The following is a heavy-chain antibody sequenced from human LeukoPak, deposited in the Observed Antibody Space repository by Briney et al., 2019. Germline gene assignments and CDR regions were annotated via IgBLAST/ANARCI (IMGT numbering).Heavy chain of an antibody. CDR3: ARRRIIVGAFDI. J-gene: IGHJ3*02. CDR1: GGSFSGYY. D-gene: IGHD3-16*02. Sequence: PSETLSLTCAVYGGSFSGYYWSWIRQPPGKGLEWIGEINHSGSTNYNPSLKSRVTISVDTSKNQFSLKLSSVTAADTAVYYCARRRIIVGAFDIWGQGTMVTVSS. V-gene: IGHV4-34*01. CDR2: INHSGST.